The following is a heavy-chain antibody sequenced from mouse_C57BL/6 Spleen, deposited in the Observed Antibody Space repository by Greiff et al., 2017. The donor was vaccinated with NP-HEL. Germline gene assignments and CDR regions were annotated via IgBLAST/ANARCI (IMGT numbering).Heavy chain of an antibody. J-gene: IGHJ2*01. CDR2: IYPGDGDT. CDR3: AITAVDY. Sequence: VQLQQSGPELVKPGASVKISCKASGYAFSSSWMNWVKQRPGQGLEWIGRIYPGDGDTNYNGKFKGKATLTADKSSSTAYMQLSSLTSEDSAVYFCAITAVDYWGQGTTLTVSS. D-gene: IGHD1-1*01. V-gene: IGHV1-82*01. CDR1: GYAFSSSW.